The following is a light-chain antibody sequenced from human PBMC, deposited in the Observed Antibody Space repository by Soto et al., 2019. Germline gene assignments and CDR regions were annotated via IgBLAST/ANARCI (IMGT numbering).Light chain of an antibody. V-gene: IGKV1-6*01. J-gene: IGKJ1*01. Sequence: AIQMTQSPSSLSASVGDRVTITCRASQDIRTELGWYQQKPGKAPNLLIYATSSLQGGVPSRFSGSGSGTDFTLTISSLQPEDFATYYCLQDYSYPRTFGQGTKVESK. CDR2: ATS. CDR3: LQDYSYPRT. CDR1: QDIRTE.